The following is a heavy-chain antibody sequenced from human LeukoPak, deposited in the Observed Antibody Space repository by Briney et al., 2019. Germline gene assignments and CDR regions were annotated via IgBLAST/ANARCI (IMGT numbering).Heavy chain of an antibody. CDR3: ARRGYYFDSSGYSNDAFDI. CDR1: GGSVSSSNYY. Sequence: PSETLSLTCTVSGGSVSSSNYYWSWIRQPPGKGLEWVGFFSYNVHSDYNPSLKSRVTISVDTSKNQFSLKLSSVTAADTAVYYCARRGYYFDSSGYSNDAFDIWGQGTMVTVSS. V-gene: IGHV4-61*01. D-gene: IGHD3-22*01. CDR2: FSYNVHS. J-gene: IGHJ3*02.